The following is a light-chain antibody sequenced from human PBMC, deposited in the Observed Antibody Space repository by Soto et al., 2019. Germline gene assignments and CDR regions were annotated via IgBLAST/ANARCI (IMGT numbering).Light chain of an antibody. Sequence: DVQMTQSPSSLSAFVGDRVTITCRASQGIAPYLAWFQQKPGKVPKLLIYATSTLQSGVPSRVSSSGSGTDFNLTINSLQPEDVGTYYCQKYNSAPFTFGGGTKVEIK. CDR2: ATS. V-gene: IGKV1-27*01. CDR3: QKYNSAPFT. J-gene: IGKJ4*01. CDR1: QGIAPY.